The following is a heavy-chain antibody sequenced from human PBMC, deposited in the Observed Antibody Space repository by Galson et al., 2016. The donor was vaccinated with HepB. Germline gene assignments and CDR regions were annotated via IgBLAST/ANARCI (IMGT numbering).Heavy chain of an antibody. V-gene: IGHV3-23*01. D-gene: IGHD6-19*01. CDR3: ANHRTTGYSIGWGGAFDI. J-gene: IGHJ3*02. Sequence: SLRLSCAASGFTFNSYTMSWVRQAPGKGLEWVSGITNGGDTTYYADSVTGRFTISRDNSKNTLYLQINSLRVEDTAVYYCANHRTTGYSIGWGGAFDIWGQGTMVTVSS. CDR1: GFTFNSYT. CDR2: ITNGGDTT.